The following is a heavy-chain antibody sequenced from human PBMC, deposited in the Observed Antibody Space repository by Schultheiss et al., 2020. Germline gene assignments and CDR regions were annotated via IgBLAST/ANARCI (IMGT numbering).Heavy chain of an antibody. V-gene: IGHV1-18*01. Sequence: GESLKISCKASGYTFTSYGISWVRQAPGQGLEWMGWISAYNGNTNYAQKLQGRVTMTTDTSTSTAYMELRSLRSDDTAVYYCARVPEHYYYYYMDVWGKGTTVTVSS. D-gene: IGHD1-14*01. CDR3: ARVPEHYYYYYMDV. CDR2: ISAYNGNT. J-gene: IGHJ6*03. CDR1: GYTFTSYG.